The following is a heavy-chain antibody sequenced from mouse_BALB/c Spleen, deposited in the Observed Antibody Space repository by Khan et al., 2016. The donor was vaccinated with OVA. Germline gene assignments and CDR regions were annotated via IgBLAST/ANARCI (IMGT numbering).Heavy chain of an antibody. D-gene: IGHD2-3*01. Sequence: QVQLQQSGAELAKPGAPVKMSCKASGYTFTTYWMHWVKQRPGQGLEWIGYINPTSGYTDYNERFKDKAILSADKSSSTAYMQLSSLTSEDSAVYYCTRDGSDYWGQGTTLTVSS. J-gene: IGHJ2*01. CDR1: GYTFTTYW. CDR2: INPTSGYT. CDR3: TRDGSDY. V-gene: IGHV1-7*01.